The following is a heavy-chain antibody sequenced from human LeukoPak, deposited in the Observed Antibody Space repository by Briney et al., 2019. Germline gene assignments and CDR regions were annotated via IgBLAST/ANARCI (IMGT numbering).Heavy chain of an antibody. J-gene: IGHJ4*02. D-gene: IGHD5-18*01. Sequence: SGPTLVKPTQTLTLTCSFSGFSLNTGGVGVAWIRQPPGRALEWLALIYWDDGKRYSPSLKSRLTITKDTSKNQVVLRMTNMDNVDTGTYYCVHAVDTAKFGYWGQGTLVTVSS. CDR3: VHAVDTAKFGY. V-gene: IGHV2-5*02. CDR2: IYWDDGK. CDR1: GFSLNTGGVG.